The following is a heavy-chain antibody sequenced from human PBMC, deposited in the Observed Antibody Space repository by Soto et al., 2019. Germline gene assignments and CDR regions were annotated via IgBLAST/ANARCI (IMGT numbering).Heavy chain of an antibody. CDR1: GYTFTSYD. V-gene: IGHV1-8*01. CDR3: ARVLAAADPFFDY. J-gene: IGHJ4*02. CDR2: MNPNSGNT. D-gene: IGHD6-13*01. Sequence: GASVKVSCKASGYTFTSYDVDWVRQATGQGLEWMGWMNPNSGNTGYAQKFQGRVTMTRNTSISTAYMELSSLRSEDTAVYYCARVLAAADPFFDYWGQGTLVTVSS.